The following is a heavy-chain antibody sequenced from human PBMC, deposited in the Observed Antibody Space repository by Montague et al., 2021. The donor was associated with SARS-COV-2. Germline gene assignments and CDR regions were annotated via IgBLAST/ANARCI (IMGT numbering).Heavy chain of an antibody. CDR3: ARTSASSDY. CDR2: TYYRPKWYN. Sequence: FSLSFSLFSLPGAARKWIRQSPSRGLGWQGRTYYRPKWYNDYAVSVKSRITINPDTSKNQISLQLNSVTPEDTAVYYCARTSASSDYWGQGTLVTVSS. CDR1: FSLFSLPGAA. V-gene: IGHV6-1*01. D-gene: IGHD1-26*01. J-gene: IGHJ4*02.